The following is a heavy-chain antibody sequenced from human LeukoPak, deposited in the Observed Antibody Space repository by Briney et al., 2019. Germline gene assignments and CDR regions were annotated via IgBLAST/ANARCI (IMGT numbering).Heavy chain of an antibody. Sequence: GGSLRLSCAASGFTFSSYAMSWVRQAPGKGLEWVSAISGSGGSTYYADSVKGRFTISRDNSKNTLYLQMNSLRAEDTAVYYCAKDLDIVVVPAAVYAFDIWGQGTMVTVSS. CDR2: ISGSGGST. J-gene: IGHJ3*02. V-gene: IGHV3-23*01. CDR3: AKDLDIVVVPAAVYAFDI. CDR1: GFTFSSYA. D-gene: IGHD2-2*01.